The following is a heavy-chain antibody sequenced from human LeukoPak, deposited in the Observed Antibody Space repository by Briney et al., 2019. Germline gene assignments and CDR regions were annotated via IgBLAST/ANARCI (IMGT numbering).Heavy chain of an antibody. CDR2: IYYSRST. Sequence: PSETLSLTCTVSGGSISSYYWSWIRQPPGKGLEWIGYIYYSRSTNYNPSLKSRVTISVDTSKNQFSLKLSSVTAADTAVYYCARGNYYGSGSYHDWGQGTLVTVSS. V-gene: IGHV4-59*01. CDR3: ARGNYYGSGSYHD. CDR1: GGSISSYY. D-gene: IGHD3-10*01. J-gene: IGHJ4*02.